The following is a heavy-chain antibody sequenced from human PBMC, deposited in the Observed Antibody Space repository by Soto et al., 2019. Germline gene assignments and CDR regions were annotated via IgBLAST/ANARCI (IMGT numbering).Heavy chain of an antibody. J-gene: IGHJ6*02. Sequence: SVKVSCKASCYTFTSYGISWVRQAPGQGLEWMRWISAYNGNTNYAQKLQGRVTMTTDTSTSTAYMELRSLRSDDTAVYYCAREWSGNYYDSSGYYPDYYYGMDVWGQGTTVTVSS. CDR3: AREWSGNYYDSSGYYPDYYYGMDV. CDR2: ISAYNGNT. CDR1: CYTFTSYG. D-gene: IGHD3-22*01. V-gene: IGHV1-18*01.